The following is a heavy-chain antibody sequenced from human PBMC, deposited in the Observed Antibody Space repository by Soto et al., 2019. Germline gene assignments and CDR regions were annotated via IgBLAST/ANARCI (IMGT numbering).Heavy chain of an antibody. J-gene: IGHJ4*02. CDR1: GGTFSSYA. D-gene: IGHD5-18*01. CDR3: ERACRVDTAIPSL. Sequence: SVKVSCKASGGTFSSYAISWVRQAPGQGLEWMGGIIPIFGTANYAQKFQGRVTITADESTSTAYMELSSLRSEDTAVYYCERACRVDTAIPSLWGPGTLVTVSS. V-gene: IGHV1-69*13. CDR2: IIPIFGTA.